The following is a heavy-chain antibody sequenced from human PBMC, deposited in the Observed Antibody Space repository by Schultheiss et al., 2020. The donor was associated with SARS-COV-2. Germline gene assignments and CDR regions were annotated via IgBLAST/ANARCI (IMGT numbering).Heavy chain of an antibody. V-gene: IGHV3-23*01. Sequence: GESLKISCAASGFTFSSYAMSWVRQAPGKGLEWVSAISGSGGSTYYADSVKGRFTISRDNSKNTLYLQMNSLRAEDTAVYYCARGESRSTYGGNLWGRGTLVTVSS. CDR1: GFTFSSYA. CDR2: ISGSGGST. D-gene: IGHD4-23*01. J-gene: IGHJ2*01. CDR3: ARGESRSTYGGNL.